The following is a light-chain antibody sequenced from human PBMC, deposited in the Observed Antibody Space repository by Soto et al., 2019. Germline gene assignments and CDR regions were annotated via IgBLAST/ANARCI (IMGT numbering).Light chain of an antibody. V-gene: IGKV1-5*01. J-gene: IGKJ1*01. CDR1: QSISSW. Sequence: IQMTQSPSTLSASVGDRVTITCRASQSISSWLAWYQQKPGKAPNLLVYDASNLESGVPSRFSGSGSGTEFTLTISSLQPDDSATYYCQQYNSYPWTFGQGTKVEIK. CDR2: DAS. CDR3: QQYNSYPWT.